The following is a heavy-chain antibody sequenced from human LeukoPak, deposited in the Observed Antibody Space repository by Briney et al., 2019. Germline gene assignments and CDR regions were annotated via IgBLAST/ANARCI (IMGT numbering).Heavy chain of an antibody. CDR1: GYTFTSYD. D-gene: IGHD5-12*01. Sequence: ASVKVSCKASGYTFTSYDVNWVRQATGQGLEWMGWMNPNSGNTGYAQKFQGRVTITRNISITTAYMELSGLTSEDTAVYYCASYSAYAQWGQGTLVTVSS. V-gene: IGHV1-8*03. CDR2: MNPNSGNT. J-gene: IGHJ4*02. CDR3: ASYSAYAQ.